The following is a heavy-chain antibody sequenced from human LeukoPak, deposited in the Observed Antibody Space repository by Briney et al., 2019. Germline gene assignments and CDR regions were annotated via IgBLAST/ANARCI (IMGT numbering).Heavy chain of an antibody. V-gene: IGHV3-23*01. CDR3: AKTYGGYYYYMDV. D-gene: IGHD3-10*01. CDR2: ISGSGSST. Sequence: GGSLRLSCAASAFTFSNDAMSWVRQAPGRGLEWVSDISGSGSSTYYADSVKGRFTIPRDNSKNTLYLQMNSLRVEDTAVYYCAKTYGGYYYYMDVWGKGTTVTVSS. CDR1: AFTFSNDA. J-gene: IGHJ6*03.